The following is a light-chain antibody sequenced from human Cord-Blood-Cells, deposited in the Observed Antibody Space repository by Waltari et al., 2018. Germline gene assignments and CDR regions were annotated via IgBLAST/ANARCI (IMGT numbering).Light chain of an antibody. Sequence: SYELPQPPSVSVSPGQTASITCSGDKLGDKYACWYQQKPGQSPVLVIYQDSKRPSGLPDQFSGSNSVNTATLTISGTQAMDEADYYCQAWDSSTWVYGGGTKLTVL. V-gene: IGLV3-1*01. J-gene: IGLJ3*02. CDR1: KLGDKY. CDR3: QAWDSSTWV. CDR2: QDS.